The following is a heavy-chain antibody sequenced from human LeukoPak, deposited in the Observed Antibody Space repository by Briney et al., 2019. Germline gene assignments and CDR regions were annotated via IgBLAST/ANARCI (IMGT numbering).Heavy chain of an antibody. CDR1: GFTFSSYE. D-gene: IGHD3-22*01. Sequence: PGGSLRLSCAASGFTFSSYEMNWVRQAPGKGLEWVSYITSGGGSIYYGDSVKGRFTISRDNAKNSLYLQMNSLRAEDTAVYYCARETREADDYYDPGEGAFDTWGQGTMVTVSS. CDR2: ITSGGGSI. V-gene: IGHV3-48*03. J-gene: IGHJ3*02. CDR3: ARETREADDYYDPGEGAFDT.